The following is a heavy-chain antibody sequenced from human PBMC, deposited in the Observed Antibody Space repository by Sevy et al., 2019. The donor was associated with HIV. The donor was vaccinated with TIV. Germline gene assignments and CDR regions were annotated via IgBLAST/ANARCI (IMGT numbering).Heavy chain of an antibody. CDR2: IYHSGST. V-gene: IGHV4-38-2*01. D-gene: IGHD3-9*01. J-gene: IGHJ3*02. Sequence: PSETLSLTCAVSGYSISSGYYWGWIRQPPGKGLEWIGSIYHSGSTYYNPSLKSRVTISVDTSKNQFSLKLSSVTAADTAVYYCASIGPNVLRYFDWSGGGAFDIWGQGTMVTVSS. CDR3: ASIGPNVLRYFDWSGGGAFDI. CDR1: GYSISSGYY.